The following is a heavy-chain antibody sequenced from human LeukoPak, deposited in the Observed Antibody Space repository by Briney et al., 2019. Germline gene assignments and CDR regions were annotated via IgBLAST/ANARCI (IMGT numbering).Heavy chain of an antibody. J-gene: IGHJ4*02. V-gene: IGHV2-5*02. CDR1: GFSLTTSGVG. D-gene: IGHD3-22*01. CDR3: AHSYYYDSVHQFDY. Sequence: SGPTLVKPTQTLTLTCTFSGFSLTTSGVGVGWIRQPPGKALEWLALIYWDDDERYSPSLKSRLTVTKDTSKNQVVLTMTNMDPVDTATYYCAHSYYYDSVHQFDYWGQGTLVTVSS. CDR2: IYWDDDE.